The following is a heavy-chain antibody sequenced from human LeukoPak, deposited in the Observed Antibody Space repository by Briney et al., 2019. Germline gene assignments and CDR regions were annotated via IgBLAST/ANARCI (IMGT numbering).Heavy chain of an antibody. CDR1: GGSISSSSYY. Sequence: PSETLSLTCTVSGGSISSSSYYWGWIRQPPGKGLEWIGSIYYSGSTYYNPSLKSRVTISVDTSKNQFSLKLSSVTAADTAVYYCASYFLEMATIRFWGQGTLVTVSS. J-gene: IGHJ4*02. V-gene: IGHV4-39*01. D-gene: IGHD5-24*01. CDR3: ASYFLEMATIRF. CDR2: IYYSGST.